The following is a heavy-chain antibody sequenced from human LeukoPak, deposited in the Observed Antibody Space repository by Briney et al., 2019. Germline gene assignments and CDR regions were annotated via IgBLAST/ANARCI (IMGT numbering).Heavy chain of an antibody. J-gene: IGHJ3*02. CDR3: ASRGSPGGAFDI. D-gene: IGHD3-10*01. Sequence: PSETLSLTCTVSGGSISSYYWSWIRQPPGKGLEWIGYIYHSGSTYYNPSLKSRVTISVDTSKNQFSLKLSSVTAADTAVYYCASRGSPGGAFDIWGQGTMVTVSS. V-gene: IGHV4-59*12. CDR1: GGSISSYY. CDR2: IYHSGST.